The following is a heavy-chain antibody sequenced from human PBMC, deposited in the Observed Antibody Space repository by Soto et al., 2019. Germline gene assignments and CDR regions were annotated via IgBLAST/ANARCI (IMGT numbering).Heavy chain of an antibody. V-gene: IGHV1-18*01. CDR3: ASSEQLRGYSVPAYYYYYGMDV. Sequence: GASVKVSCKASGYTFTSYGISWVRQAPGQGLEWMGWISAYNGNTNYAQKLQGRVTMTTDTSTSTAYMELRSLRSDDTAVYYCASSEQLRGYSVPAYYYYYGMDVWGQGTTVTVSS. D-gene: IGHD5-18*01. CDR1: GYTFTSYG. CDR2: ISAYNGNT. J-gene: IGHJ6*02.